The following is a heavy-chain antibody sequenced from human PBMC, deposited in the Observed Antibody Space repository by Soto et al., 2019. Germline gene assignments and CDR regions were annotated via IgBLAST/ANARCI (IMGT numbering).Heavy chain of an antibody. D-gene: IGHD3-3*01. V-gene: IGHV4-34*01. CDR3: ARVLRFSKNDWFDP. CDR1: GGSFSGYY. CDR2: INHSGST. Sequence: PSETLSLTCAVYGGSFSGYYWSWIRQPPGKGLEWIGEINHSGSTNYNPSLKSRVTISVDPSKNQFSLKLSSVTAADTAVYYCARVLRFSKNDWFDPWGQGTLVTVSS. J-gene: IGHJ5*02.